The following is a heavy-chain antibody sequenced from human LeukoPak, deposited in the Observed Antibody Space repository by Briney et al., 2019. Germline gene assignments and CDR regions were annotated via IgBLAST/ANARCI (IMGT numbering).Heavy chain of an antibody. D-gene: IGHD3-10*01. J-gene: IGHJ4*02. Sequence: TSETLSLTCTVSGGSISSGGYYWSWIRQHPGKGLEWIGYIYYSGSSYYNPSLKSRVTISVDTSKNQFSLKVSSVTAADTAVYYCARTGRYSTPASNWGQGTLVTVSS. CDR3: ARTGRYSTPASN. V-gene: IGHV4-31*03. CDR1: GGSISSGGYY. CDR2: IYYSGSS.